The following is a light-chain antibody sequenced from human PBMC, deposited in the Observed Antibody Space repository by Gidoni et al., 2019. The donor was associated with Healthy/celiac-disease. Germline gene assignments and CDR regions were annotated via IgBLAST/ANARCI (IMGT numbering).Light chain of an antibody. CDR3: SSYTSSSTSFV. CDR1: SSDVGGYNY. Sequence: QSALNQPASVSGSPGQSITFSCTGTSSDVGGYNYVSWYQQRPGKAPKLMIYDVSNRPSGVSNRFSCSQSGNTASLTISGLQAEDEADYYCSSYTSSSTSFVFGTGTKVTV. J-gene: IGLJ1*01. CDR2: DVS. V-gene: IGLV2-14*01.